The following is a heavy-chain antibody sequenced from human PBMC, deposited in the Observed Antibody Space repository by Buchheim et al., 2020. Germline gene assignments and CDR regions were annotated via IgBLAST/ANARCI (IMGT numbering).Heavy chain of an antibody. CDR1: GFTFSSYD. D-gene: IGHD2-8*01. V-gene: IGHV3-30*18. CDR3: AKDPAHSLLMVYAVLGPFDY. CDR2: ISYGGSNK. Sequence: QVQLVESGGGVVQSGRSLRLSCAASGFTFSSYDMHWVRQAPGKGLEWVAVISYGGSNKYYTDSVKGRFTISRDNSKNTLYLQMNSLRAEDTAVYYCAKDPAHSLLMVYAVLGPFDYWGQGTL. J-gene: IGHJ4*02.